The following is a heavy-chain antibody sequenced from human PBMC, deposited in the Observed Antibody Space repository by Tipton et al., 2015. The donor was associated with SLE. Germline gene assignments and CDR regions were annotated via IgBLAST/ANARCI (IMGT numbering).Heavy chain of an antibody. CDR1: DGSISSYY. CDR3: ARDLGYDAFDI. J-gene: IGHJ3*02. D-gene: IGHD3-16*01. CDR2: IYYSGST. Sequence: TLSLTCTVSDGSISSYYWSWIRQPPGKGLEWIGYIYYSGSTNYNPSLKSRVTISVDTSKNQFSLKLSSVTAADTAVYYCARDLGYDAFDIWGQGTMVTVSS. V-gene: IGHV4-59*01.